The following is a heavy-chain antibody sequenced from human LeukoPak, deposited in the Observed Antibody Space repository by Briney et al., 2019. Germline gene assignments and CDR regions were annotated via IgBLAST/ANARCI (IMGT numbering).Heavy chain of an antibody. CDR3: AKGSGYGYYYYYYMDV. D-gene: IGHD5-18*01. J-gene: IGHJ6*03. V-gene: IGHV3-9*03. CDR1: GFTFDDYA. Sequence: GRSLRLSCAASGFTFDDYAMHWVRQAPGKGLEWVSGISWNSSSIGYADSVKGRFTISRDNAKNSLYLQMNSLRAEDMALYYCAKGSGYGYYYYYYMDVWGKGTTVTVSS. CDR2: ISWNSSSI.